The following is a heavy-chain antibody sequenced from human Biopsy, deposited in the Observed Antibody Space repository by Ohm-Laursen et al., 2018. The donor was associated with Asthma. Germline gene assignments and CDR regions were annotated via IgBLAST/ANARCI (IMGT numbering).Heavy chain of an antibody. CDR2: LIPVLGTA. V-gene: IGHV1-69*01. J-gene: IGHJ6*02. D-gene: IGHD1-26*01. CDR1: GDSLGSFINYA. Sequence: GSSVKVSCKASGDSLGSFINYAISWVRQAPRQGLEWMGGLIPVLGTADYAPMFEGRVTITADESTSTAYLELTNLRFEDTAVYYCARGYSGPHRIVYYYSGMEVWGQGTTVTVSS. CDR3: ARGYSGPHRIVYYYSGMEV.